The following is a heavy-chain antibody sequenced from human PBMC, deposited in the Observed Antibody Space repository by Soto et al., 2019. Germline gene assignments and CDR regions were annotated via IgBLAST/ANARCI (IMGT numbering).Heavy chain of an antibody. CDR1: GYTFTSYG. Sequence: QVPLVQSGAEVKKPGASVKVSCKASGYTFTSYGITWVRQAPGQGLEWMGWISAYNGKTNYAQKLQGRVTMTTDTSTSTAYVELRSLRSDDTAVYYCARGCSSTSCYRYFDYWGQGTLVTVSS. J-gene: IGHJ4*02. V-gene: IGHV1-18*01. CDR2: ISAYNGKT. D-gene: IGHD2-2*01. CDR3: ARGCSSTSCYRYFDY.